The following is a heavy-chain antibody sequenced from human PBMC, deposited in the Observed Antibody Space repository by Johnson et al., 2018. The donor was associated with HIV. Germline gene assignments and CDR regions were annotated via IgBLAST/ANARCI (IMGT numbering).Heavy chain of an antibody. CDR1: GFTFSSYG. CDR2: ISWNSGSI. CDR3: AKDQGWAIRTYYYDSSAPSGAFEI. Sequence: QLVESGGGVVQPGRSLRLSCAASGFTFSSYGMHWVRQAPGKGLEWVSGISWNSGSIGYADSVQGRFTISRDNAKNTLYLQMNSLRAEDTALYYCAKDQGWAIRTYYYDSSAPSGAFEIWGQGTMVTVSS. V-gene: IGHV3-9*01. D-gene: IGHD3-22*01. J-gene: IGHJ3*02.